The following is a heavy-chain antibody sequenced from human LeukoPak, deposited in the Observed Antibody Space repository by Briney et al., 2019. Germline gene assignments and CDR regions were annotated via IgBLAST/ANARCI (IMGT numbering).Heavy chain of an antibody. CDR1: GYSISSGYY. CDR2: IYQSGST. D-gene: IGHD3-10*01. J-gene: IGHJ4*02. Sequence: SETLSLTCAVSGYSISSGYYWGWIRQPPGKGLEWIGSIYQSGSTYYNPSLKSRVTISVDTSKSQFSLKLSSVTAADTAVYYCATEPMVRGVIRYYFDYWGQGTLVTVSS. V-gene: IGHV4-38-2*02. CDR3: ATEPMVRGVIRYYFDY.